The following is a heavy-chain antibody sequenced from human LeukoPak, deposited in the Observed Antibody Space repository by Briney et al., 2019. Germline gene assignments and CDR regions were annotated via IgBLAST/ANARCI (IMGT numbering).Heavy chain of an antibody. D-gene: IGHD3-9*01. CDR2: ISYDGSNK. Sequence: GGSLRLSCAASGFTFSSYGMHWVRQAPGKGLEWVAVISYDGSNKYYADSVKGRFTISGDNSKNTLYLQMNSLRAEDTAVYYCAKDHGYYDILTGFRIQNYFDYWGQGTLVTVSS. CDR1: GFTFSSYG. CDR3: AKDHGYYDILTGFRIQNYFDY. V-gene: IGHV3-30*18. J-gene: IGHJ4*02.